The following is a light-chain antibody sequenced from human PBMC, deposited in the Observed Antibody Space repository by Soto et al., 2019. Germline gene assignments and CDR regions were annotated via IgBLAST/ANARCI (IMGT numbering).Light chain of an antibody. CDR1: QNINNY. CDR2: AAS. J-gene: IGKJ1*01. V-gene: IGKV1-16*01. Sequence: DIQMTQSPSSLSASVGDSVTITCRASQNINNYLAWFQQKPGKAPQSLIYAASSLQSGVPSRFSGSGSGTGFTLTISSLQPEDFATYYCQQYNSYPLTFGQGTKVEVK. CDR3: QQYNSYPLT.